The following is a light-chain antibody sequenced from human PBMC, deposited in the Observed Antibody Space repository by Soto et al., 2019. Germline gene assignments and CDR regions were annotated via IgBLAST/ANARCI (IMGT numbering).Light chain of an antibody. J-gene: IGLJ1*01. V-gene: IGLV2-8*01. CDR3: WSYAGRNTYV. CDR2: EVD. Sequence: QSALTQPPSASGSPGESVSISCTGTSSNVGGYNYVSWYQQQPGKAPKLIVYEVDKRPSGVPDRFSGSKAGSTASLTVSGLQADDEADYYCWSYAGRNTYVFGSVTKLTVL. CDR1: SSNVGGYNY.